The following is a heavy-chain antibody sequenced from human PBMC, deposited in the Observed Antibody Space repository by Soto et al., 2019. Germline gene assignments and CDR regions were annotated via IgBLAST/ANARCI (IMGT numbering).Heavy chain of an antibody. J-gene: IGHJ4*02. D-gene: IGHD5-18*01. V-gene: IGHV3-9*01. CDR2: ISWNSASI. CDR3: AKDLTTMVRMCDY. CDR1: GFTFDDYA. Sequence: PGGSLRLSCAASGFTFDDYAMRWVRQAPGKGPEWVSSISWNSASIGYADSVKGRFTISRDNAKKSLYLQMNSLRAEDTAVYFCAKDLTTMVRMCDYWGQGTLVTVSS.